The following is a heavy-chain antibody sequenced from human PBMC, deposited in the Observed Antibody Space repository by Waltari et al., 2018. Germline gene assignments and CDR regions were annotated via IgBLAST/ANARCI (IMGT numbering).Heavy chain of an antibody. J-gene: IGHJ2*01. D-gene: IGHD2-8*02. Sequence: EVQLLESGGGLVQPGGSLTLSCAASGSAFNTYGMSWVRQAPGKGLEWISVISPTGLTTYYRDSVKGRFTISRDTSKNMLYLQMNSLSGEDSALYFCAKEVLSSGHYWYFDLWGRGTLVTVSS. CDR3: AKEVLSSGHYWYFDL. V-gene: IGHV3-23*01. CDR1: GSAFNTYG. CDR2: ISPTGLTT.